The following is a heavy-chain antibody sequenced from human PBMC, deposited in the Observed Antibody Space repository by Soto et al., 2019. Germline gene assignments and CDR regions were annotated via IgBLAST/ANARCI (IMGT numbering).Heavy chain of an antibody. J-gene: IGHJ5*02. D-gene: IGHD3-10*01. CDR2: IYYSGST. CDR1: GGSISSSNW. V-gene: IGHV4-30-4*08. CDR3: ARDRRLITVVRGVRLWFDP. Sequence: SETLSLTCAVSGGSISSSNWWSWIRQPPGKGLEWIGYIYYSGSTYYNPSLKSRVTISVDTSKNQFPLKLSPVTAADTAVYYCARDRRLITVVRGVRLWFDPWGQGTVVTVAS.